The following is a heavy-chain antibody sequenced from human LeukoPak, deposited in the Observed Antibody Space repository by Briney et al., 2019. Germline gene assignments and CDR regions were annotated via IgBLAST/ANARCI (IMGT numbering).Heavy chain of an antibody. J-gene: IGHJ4*02. CDR2: VHKTGKT. D-gene: IGHD7-27*01. CDR1: TVSCSSGNW. V-gene: IGHV4-4*02. Sequence: SETLSLTCALSTVSCSSGNWWSWVRQPPGKGLEWIGEVHKTGKTNYNPSLKTRVTISIDASKNQLSLELTSVTAADAAVYYCARELLGAPTPGAYWGQGTRVTASS. CDR3: ARELLGAPTPGAY.